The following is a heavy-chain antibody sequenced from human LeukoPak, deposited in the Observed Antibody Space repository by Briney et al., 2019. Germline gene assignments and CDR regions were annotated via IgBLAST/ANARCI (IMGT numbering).Heavy chain of an antibody. D-gene: IGHD1-26*01. J-gene: IGHJ3*02. CDR2: INPNSGGT. V-gene: IGHV1-2*02. CDR3: ARPIVGARYDAFDI. Sequence: ASVKVSCKASGYTLTGYYMHWVRQAPGQGLEWMGWINPNSGGTNYAQKFQGRVTMTRDTSISTAYMELSRLRSDDTAVYYCARPIVGARYDAFDIWGQGTMVTVSS. CDR1: GYTLTGYY.